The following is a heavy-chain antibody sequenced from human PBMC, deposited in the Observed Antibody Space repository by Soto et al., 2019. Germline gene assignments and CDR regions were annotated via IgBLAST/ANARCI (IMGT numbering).Heavy chain of an antibody. CDR1: GFTFSSYA. CDR2: ISSNGGST. Sequence: GGSLRLSCSASGFTFSSYAMHWVRQAPGKGLEYVSTISSNGGSTYYADSVKGRFTISRDNSKNTLYLQMSSLRAGDTAVYYCVKSYDSSGYYLAPFDYWGQGTLVTVSS. V-gene: IGHV3-64D*08. J-gene: IGHJ4*02. CDR3: VKSYDSSGYYLAPFDY. D-gene: IGHD3-22*01.